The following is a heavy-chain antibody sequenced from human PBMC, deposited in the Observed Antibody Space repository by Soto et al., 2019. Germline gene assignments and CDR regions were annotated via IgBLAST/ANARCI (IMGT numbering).Heavy chain of an antibody. V-gene: IGHV4-38-2*01. D-gene: IGHD3-22*01. CDR3: ARVGKDSSGYYPTHFDY. Sequence: SETLSLTCAVSGYSISSGYYWGWLRQPPGKGLEWIGSIYHGGSTYYNPSLNSRVTLSIDMTNNHVSLILNSVTAADTAVYYCARVGKDSSGYYPTHFDYWGQGTLVTVSS. CDR1: GYSISSGYY. CDR2: IYHGGST. J-gene: IGHJ4*02.